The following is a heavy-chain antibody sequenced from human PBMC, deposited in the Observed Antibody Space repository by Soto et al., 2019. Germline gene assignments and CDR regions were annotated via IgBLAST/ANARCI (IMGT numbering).Heavy chain of an antibody. CDR3: ARSYGDYDSVYWYFDL. Sequence: GESLNISWKGSGYSFTSYWIVWVRQMPGKGLEWMGIIYPGDSDTRYSPSFQGQVTISADKSISTAYLQWSSLKASDTAMYYCARSYGDYDSVYWYFDLWGRGTLVTVSS. CDR1: GYSFTSYW. D-gene: IGHD4-17*01. V-gene: IGHV5-51*01. CDR2: IYPGDSDT. J-gene: IGHJ2*01.